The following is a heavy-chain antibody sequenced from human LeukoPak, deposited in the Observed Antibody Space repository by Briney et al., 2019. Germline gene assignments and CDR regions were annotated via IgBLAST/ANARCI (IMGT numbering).Heavy chain of an antibody. CDR3: ARDRYSRSWYYPSIDA. J-gene: IGHJ5*02. Sequence: PGGSLRLSCAASGFTLSSYWMSWVRQAPGKGLEWVANIKQDGSEKYYVDSVKGRFTISRVNANNSLYLQMNSLRAEDTAVYYCARDRYSRSWYYPSIDAWGQGTLVTVSS. D-gene: IGHD6-13*01. V-gene: IGHV3-7*01. CDR2: IKQDGSEK. CDR1: GFTLSSYW.